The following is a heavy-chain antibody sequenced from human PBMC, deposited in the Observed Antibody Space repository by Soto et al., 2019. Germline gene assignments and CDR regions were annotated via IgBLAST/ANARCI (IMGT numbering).Heavy chain of an antibody. CDR1: GGSFSGYY. J-gene: IGHJ5*02. V-gene: IGHV4-34*01. D-gene: IGHD3-10*01. CDR3: ARGNQYYYGSGSYYNNWFDP. Sequence: SETLSLTCAVYGGSFSGYYWSWIRQPPGKGLEWIGEINHSGSTNYNSSLKSRVTISVDTSKNQFSLKLSSVTAADTAVYYCARGNQYYYGSGSYYNNWFDPWGQGTLVTVSS. CDR2: INHSGST.